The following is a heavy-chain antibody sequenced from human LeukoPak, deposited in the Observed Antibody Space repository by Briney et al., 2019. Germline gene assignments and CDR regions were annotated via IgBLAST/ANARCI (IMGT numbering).Heavy chain of an antibody. D-gene: IGHD4-23*01. V-gene: IGHV5-51*01. CDR2: IYPGDSDT. J-gene: IGHJ3*02. CDR1: GYSSTSYW. Sequence: HGESLKISCKGSGYSSTSYWIGWVRQMPGKGLEWMGIIYPGDSDTRYSPSFQGQVTISADKSISTAYLQWSSLKASDTAMYYCAATTVVTDDAFDIWGQGTMVTVSS. CDR3: AATTVVTDDAFDI.